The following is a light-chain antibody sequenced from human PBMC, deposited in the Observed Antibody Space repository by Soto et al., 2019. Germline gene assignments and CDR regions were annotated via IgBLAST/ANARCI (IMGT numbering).Light chain of an antibody. Sequence: DIRMTQSPSSLSASVGDTVTITCRASQSISSHLKWYQQKPGKAPNLLMYTASNLQSGVPSRFSGSGSGTDFTLTISSLQPDEFATYYCQQSYSTPISFGQGTRLEIK. V-gene: IGKV1-39*01. CDR3: QQSYSTPIS. J-gene: IGKJ5*01. CDR1: QSISSH. CDR2: TAS.